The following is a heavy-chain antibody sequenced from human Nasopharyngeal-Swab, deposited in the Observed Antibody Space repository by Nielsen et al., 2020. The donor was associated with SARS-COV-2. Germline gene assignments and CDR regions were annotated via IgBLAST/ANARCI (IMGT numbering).Heavy chain of an antibody. V-gene: IGHV4-34*01. CDR2: INDRGSG. D-gene: IGHD2-15*01. CDR1: GGTLNVFH. Sequence: SQTLSLTCVVCGGTLNVFHWKWIRQTPGKGLEWIGEINDRGSGNYNPSLRSRVTISAGTSNIQFSLKLNSVTAADTAVYYCARGQDAYYYMDVWGEGTTVTVSS. J-gene: IGHJ6*03. CDR3: ARGQDAYYYMDV.